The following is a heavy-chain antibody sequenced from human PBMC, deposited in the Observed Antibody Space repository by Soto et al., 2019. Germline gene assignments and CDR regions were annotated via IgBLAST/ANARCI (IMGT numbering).Heavy chain of an antibody. CDR3: AKDGSSWGFDY. CDR2: ISYDGSNK. J-gene: IGHJ4*02. D-gene: IGHD6-13*01. V-gene: IGHV3-30*18. Sequence: QVQLVESGGGVVQPGRSLRLSCAASGFTFSSYGMHWVRQAPGKGLEWVAVISYDGSNKYYADSVKGRFTISRDNSKNTQYLQMNSLRAEDTAVYYCAKDGSSWGFDYWGQGTLVTVSS. CDR1: GFTFSSYG.